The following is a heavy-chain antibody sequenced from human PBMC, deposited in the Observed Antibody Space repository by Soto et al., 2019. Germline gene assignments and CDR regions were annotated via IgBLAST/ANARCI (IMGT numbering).Heavy chain of an antibody. Sequence: EVQLFESGGGLVEPGESLRLSCAASGFIFKDFAMSWVRQAPGKGLEWVSALITSDDITYYAESVRGRFPISRDHCANNLFLQMSSLRGDDTATYYCTKGDSSGYFDPSAGYSTPDHWGQGTLVTVSS. D-gene: IGHD2-15*01. CDR1: GFIFKDFA. V-gene: IGHV3-23*01. CDR2: LITSDDIT. CDR3: TKGDSSGYFDPSAGYSTPDH. J-gene: IGHJ5*02.